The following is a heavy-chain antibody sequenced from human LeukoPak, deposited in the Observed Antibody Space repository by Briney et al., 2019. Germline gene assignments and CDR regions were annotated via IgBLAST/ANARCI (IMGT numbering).Heavy chain of an antibody. J-gene: IGHJ4*02. D-gene: IGHD3-10*01. Sequence: GGSPRLSCAASGFTFSDYYMSWIRQAPGKGLEWVSGINWNGGSTGYADSVKGRFTISRDNSKNSLYLQMNSLRTEDTALYYCAKDISVRGVAYFDYWGQGTLVTVSS. CDR2: INWNGGST. V-gene: IGHV3-20*04. CDR1: GFTFSDYY. CDR3: AKDISVRGVAYFDY.